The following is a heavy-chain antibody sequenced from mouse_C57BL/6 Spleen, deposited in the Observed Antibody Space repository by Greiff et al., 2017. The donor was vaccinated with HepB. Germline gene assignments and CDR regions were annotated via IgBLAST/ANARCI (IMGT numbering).Heavy chain of an antibody. D-gene: IGHD4-1*01. J-gene: IGHJ2*01. CDR1: GFTFSSYA. V-gene: IGHV5-4*01. Sequence: DVQLVESGGGLVKPGGSLKLSCAASGFTFSSYAMSWVRQTPEKRLEWVATISDGGSYTYYPDNVKGRFTISRDNAKNNLYLQMSHLKSEDTAMYYCARSANWDADYWGQGTTLTVSS. CDR2: ISDGGSYT. CDR3: ARSANWDADY.